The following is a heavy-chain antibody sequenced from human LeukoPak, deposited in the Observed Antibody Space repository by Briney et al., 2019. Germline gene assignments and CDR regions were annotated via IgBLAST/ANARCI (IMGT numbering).Heavy chain of an antibody. V-gene: IGHV4-34*01. Sequence: PSETLSLTCAVYGGSFSGYYWSWIRQPPGKGLEWIGEINHSGSTNYNPSLKSRVTISVDTSKNQFSLKLSSVTAADTAVYYCARGIEDTAMVTVWFGPWGQGTLVTVSS. J-gene: IGHJ5*02. D-gene: IGHD5-18*01. CDR2: INHSGST. CDR1: GGSFSGYY. CDR3: ARGIEDTAMVTVWFGP.